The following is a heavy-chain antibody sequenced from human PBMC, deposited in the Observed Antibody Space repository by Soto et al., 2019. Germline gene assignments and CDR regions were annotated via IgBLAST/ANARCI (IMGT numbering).Heavy chain of an antibody. CDR2: INPNSGGT. V-gene: IGHV1-2*04. J-gene: IGHJ4*02. D-gene: IGHD4-17*01. CDR1: GYTFTGYY. Sequence: GASVKVSCKASGYTFTGYYMHWVRQAPGQGLEWMGWINPNSGGTNYAQKFQGWVTMTRDTSMSTAYMELSSLRSDDTAVYYCARTVHPTVIYSFDYWGQGTLVTVSS. CDR3: ARTVHPTVIYSFDY.